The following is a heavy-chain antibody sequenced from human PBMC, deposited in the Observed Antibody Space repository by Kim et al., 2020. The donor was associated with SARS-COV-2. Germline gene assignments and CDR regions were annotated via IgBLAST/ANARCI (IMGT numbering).Heavy chain of an antibody. CDR3: AANWDY. CDR1: GASVSTSGLY. CDR2: LSFGGPT. Sequence: SETLSLTCNVSGASVSTSGLYWGWFRQPPGKGLEWIGSLSFGGPTDYNPSLKSRLIMSADTSKNQFSLKLSSMTAADTAVYYCAANWDYWGQGTLVTVSS. V-gene: IGHV4-39*01. J-gene: IGHJ4*02.